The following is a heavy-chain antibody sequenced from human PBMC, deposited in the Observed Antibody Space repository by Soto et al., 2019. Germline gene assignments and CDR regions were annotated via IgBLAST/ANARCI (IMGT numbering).Heavy chain of an antibody. CDR1: GGTFSSSP. J-gene: IGHJ3*02. Sequence: QVQLEQSGAEVKKPGSSVKVSCKASGGTFSSSPIYWVRQAPEQGLEWMGGIIPQFAAANYAQKFQGSVMITADKSTSTAYLELSSLRSEDTAVYYCTTPPLTSSGGPDAFDIWGQGTMVTVSS. V-gene: IGHV1-69*06. CDR2: IIPQFAAA. D-gene: IGHD6-25*01. CDR3: TTPPLTSSGGPDAFDI.